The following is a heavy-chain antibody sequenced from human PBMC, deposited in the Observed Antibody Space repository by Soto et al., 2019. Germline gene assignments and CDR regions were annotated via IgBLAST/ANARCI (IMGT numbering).Heavy chain of an antibody. J-gene: IGHJ3*02. CDR2: IYFSGST. CDR1: GDSVTSASYY. V-gene: IGHV4-61*01. CDR3: ARYRCDQRLAFDI. Sequence: QVQLQESGPGLVKPSETLSLTCTVSGDSVTSASYYCSWIRQPPGKGLEWIGYIYFSGSTSYNPSLNSRVTESLDTSKNQFSLNLSSVTAADTATYYCARYRCDQRLAFDILGQGTMVTVSS. D-gene: IGHD2-21*01.